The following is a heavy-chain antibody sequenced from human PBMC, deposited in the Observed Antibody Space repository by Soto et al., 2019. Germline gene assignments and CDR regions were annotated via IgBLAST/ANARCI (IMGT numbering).Heavy chain of an antibody. CDR3: ASPGVVVVGATRYYYGMDV. CDR2: IHPSGGST. D-gene: IGHD2-15*01. J-gene: IGHJ6*02. CDR1: GYTFSTYY. Sequence: ASVKVCCKASGYTFSTYYLHWVRQAPGQGLEWMGIIHPSGGSTTYAQKFLGRVTMTRDTSTSTVFMELSSLRSEDTAVYYCASPGVVVVGATRYYYGMDVWGQ. V-gene: IGHV1-46*01.